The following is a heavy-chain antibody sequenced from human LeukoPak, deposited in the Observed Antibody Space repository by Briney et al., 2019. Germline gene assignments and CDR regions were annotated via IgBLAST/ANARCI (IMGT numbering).Heavy chain of an antibody. CDR3: ARRIAAAGTGWFDP. CDR1: GGTFSSYA. J-gene: IGHJ5*02. Sequence: ASVKVSCKASGGTFSSYAISWVRQAPGQGLEWMGGIISIYGTANYAQKFQGRVTITADESTSTAYMELSSLRSEDTAVYYCARRIAAAGTGWFDPWGQGTLVTSST. D-gene: IGHD6-13*01. V-gene: IGHV1-69*01. CDR2: IISIYGTA.